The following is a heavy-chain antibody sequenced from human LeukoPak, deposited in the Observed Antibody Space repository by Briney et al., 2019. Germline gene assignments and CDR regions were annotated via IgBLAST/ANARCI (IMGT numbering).Heavy chain of an antibody. J-gene: IGHJ3*02. V-gene: IGHV1-69*05. CDR1: GGTFSSYA. CDR3: ARTRDYGDYVAFDI. D-gene: IGHD4-17*01. CDR2: IIPIFGTA. Sequence: SSVKVSCKASGGTFSSYAISWVRQAPGQGLEWMGGIIPIFGTANYAQKFQGRVTITTDESTSTAYMELSSLRSEDTAVYYCARTRDYGDYVAFDIWGQGTMVTVSS.